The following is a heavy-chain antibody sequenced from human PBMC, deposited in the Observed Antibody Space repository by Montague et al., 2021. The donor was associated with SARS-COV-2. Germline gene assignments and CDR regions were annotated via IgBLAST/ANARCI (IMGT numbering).Heavy chain of an antibody. D-gene: IGHD3-22*01. Sequence: SETLSLTCTVSGGSISSYYWSWIRQPPGKGLEWIGYIYYSGSTNXNSSFKSRVTISVDTSKNQFSLKLSSVTAADTAVYYCARGPQEYRITMIVVDYWYFDLWGRGTLVTVSS. CDR1: GGSISSYY. V-gene: IGHV4-59*01. CDR3: ARGPQEYRITMIVVDYWYFDL. J-gene: IGHJ2*01. CDR2: IYYSGST.